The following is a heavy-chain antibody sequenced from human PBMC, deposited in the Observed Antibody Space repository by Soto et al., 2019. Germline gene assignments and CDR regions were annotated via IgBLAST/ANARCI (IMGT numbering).Heavy chain of an antibody. CDR1: GYTFSSYA. D-gene: IGHD3-10*01. J-gene: IGHJ4*02. CDR3: ARVTMVRGVKLSDY. CDR2: ISACNGNT. Sequence: ASVKVSCKTSGYTFSSYAIHWVRQAPGQGLEWMGWISACNGNTNYAQKLQGRVTMTTDTSTSTAYMELRSLRSDDTAVYYCARVTMVRGVKLSDYWGRGTLVTVSS. V-gene: IGHV1-18*01.